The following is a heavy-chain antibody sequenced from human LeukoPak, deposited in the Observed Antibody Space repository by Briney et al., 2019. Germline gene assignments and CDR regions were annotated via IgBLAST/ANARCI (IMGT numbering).Heavy chain of an antibody. CDR3: ARVQPLGSGWYHPLTGYFDY. J-gene: IGHJ4*02. Sequence: SETLSLTCAVYGGAFSGYYWSWIRQPPGKGLEWIGEINHSGSTNYNPSLKSRVTISVDTSKNQFSLKLSSVTAADTAVYYCARVQPLGSGWYHPLTGYFDYWGQGTLVTVSS. CDR1: GGAFSGYY. D-gene: IGHD6-19*01. V-gene: IGHV4-34*01. CDR2: INHSGST.